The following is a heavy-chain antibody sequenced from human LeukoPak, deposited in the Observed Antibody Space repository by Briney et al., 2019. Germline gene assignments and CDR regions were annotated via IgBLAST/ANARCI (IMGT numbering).Heavy chain of an antibody. CDR3: ARRTYYYGSGSYRLGSAQAYYFDY. Sequence: GGSLRLSCAASGFTFSDYYMSWIRQAPGKGLEWVSYISSSGSTIYYADSVKGRFTISRDNAKNSLYLQMNSLRAEDTAVYYCARRTYYYGSGSYRLGSAQAYYFDYWGQGTLVTVSS. V-gene: IGHV3-11*01. CDR2: ISSSGSTI. CDR1: GFTFSDYY. J-gene: IGHJ4*02. D-gene: IGHD3-10*01.